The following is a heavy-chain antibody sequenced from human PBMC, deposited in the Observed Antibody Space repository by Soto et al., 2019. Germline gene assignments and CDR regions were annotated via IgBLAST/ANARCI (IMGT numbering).Heavy chain of an antibody. D-gene: IGHD1-1*01. J-gene: IGHJ4*02. V-gene: IGHV1-69*01. Sequence: QVQLVQSGAEVKKPGSSVKVSCKASGGTFSSYPLSWVRQAPGQGLEWMGGMIPIFGIVNSAQKFQGRVPITADESTSTAYMELSSLTSEDTAVYYCARPRTTATTKGYDYWGQGTLVTVSS. CDR2: MIPIFGIV. CDR1: GGTFSSYP. CDR3: ARPRTTATTKGYDY.